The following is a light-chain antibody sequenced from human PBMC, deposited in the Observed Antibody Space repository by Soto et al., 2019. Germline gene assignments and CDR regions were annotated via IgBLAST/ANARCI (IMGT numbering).Light chain of an antibody. J-gene: IGKJ4*01. Sequence: IVMTQSPATLSVAPGERVTFSCRASQSFSRKLAWYRHQPGQAHRLLISGASPGPTGIPARFSGSGSGTEFTLAISSLQSEDCAISYCQQFYTCAITVGGSTK. CDR3: QQFYTCAIT. V-gene: IGKV3-15*01. CDR1: QSFSRK. CDR2: GAS.